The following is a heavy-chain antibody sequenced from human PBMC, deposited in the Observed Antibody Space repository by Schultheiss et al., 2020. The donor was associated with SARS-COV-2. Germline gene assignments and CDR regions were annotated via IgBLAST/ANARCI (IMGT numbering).Heavy chain of an antibody. V-gene: IGHV3-9*01. CDR2: ISWNSGSI. D-gene: IGHD3-22*01. CDR3: AKDRASYSSGYFDY. CDR1: GFTFDDYA. J-gene: IGHJ4*02. Sequence: SLKISCAASGFTFDDYAMHWVRQAPGKGLEWVSGISWNSGSIGYADSVKGRFTISRDNAKNSLYLQMNSLRAEDTALYYCAKDRASYSSGYFDYWGQGTLVTVSS.